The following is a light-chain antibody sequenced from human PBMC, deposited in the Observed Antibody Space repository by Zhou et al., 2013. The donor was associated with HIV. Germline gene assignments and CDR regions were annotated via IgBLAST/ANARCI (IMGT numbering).Light chain of an antibody. V-gene: IGKV1-8*01. CDR2: DAS. Sequence: AIRITQSPSSLSASIGDRVTITCRASEDISGYLAWYQQKPGKAPKLLIYDASTLQTGVPSRFSGGGYGTNFTLTINCLQSEDFATFYCQHYYSYPPTFGGGTTVEMK. CDR1: EDISGY. J-gene: IGKJ4*01. CDR3: QHYYSYPPT.